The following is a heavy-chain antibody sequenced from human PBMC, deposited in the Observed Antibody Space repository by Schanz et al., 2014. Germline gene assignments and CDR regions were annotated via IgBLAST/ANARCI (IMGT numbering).Heavy chain of an antibody. D-gene: IGHD3-22*01. Sequence: VQLVESGGGVVQPGGSLRLSCEASGFTFSSYGMHWVRQAPGKGLLWVSRIKSDGSRITYADSVKGRFTISRDNSKNTLYLQMNSLRTEDTAVYFCAKSYDTSGYSGFDYWGQGTLVTVSS. CDR3: AKSYDTSGYSGFDY. J-gene: IGHJ4*02. CDR1: GFTFSSYG. V-gene: IGHV3-NL1*01. CDR2: IKSDGSRI.